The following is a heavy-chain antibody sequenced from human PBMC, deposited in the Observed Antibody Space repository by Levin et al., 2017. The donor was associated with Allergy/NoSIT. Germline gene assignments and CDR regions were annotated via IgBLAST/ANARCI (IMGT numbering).Heavy chain of an antibody. CDR3: AKNYIQLWAFDY. CDR2: IYYDGST. V-gene: IGHV4-30-4*01. J-gene: IGHJ4*02. Sequence: SETLSLTCTVSGGSIRSGDHYWSWIRQSPGKGLEWIGYIYYDGSTHYNPSLRSRVTISVDTPKSQFSLKLSSVTAADTAVYYCAKNYIQLWAFDYWGQGTLVTVSS. CDR1: GGSIRSGDHY. D-gene: IGHD1-1*01.